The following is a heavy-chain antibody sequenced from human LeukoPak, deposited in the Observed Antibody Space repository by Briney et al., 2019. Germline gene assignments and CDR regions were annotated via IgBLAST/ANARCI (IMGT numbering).Heavy chain of an antibody. J-gene: IGHJ4*02. D-gene: IGHD5-18*01. CDR2: LSYDGSDE. CDR3: ARGYGYADY. CDR1: GFFFSNFG. V-gene: IGHV3-30*03. Sequence: GGSLRLSCAASGFFFSNFGMHWVRQAPGKGLEWVAVLSYDGSDEYYVDSAKGRFTISRDNSKNTLYLQMSSLRAEDTAVYYCARGYGYADYWGQGTLVTVSS.